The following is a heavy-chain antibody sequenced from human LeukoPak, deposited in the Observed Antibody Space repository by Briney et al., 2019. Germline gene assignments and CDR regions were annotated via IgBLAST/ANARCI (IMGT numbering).Heavy chain of an antibody. CDR1: GYTLTELS. Sequence: ASVKVSCKVSGYTLTELSMHWVRQAPGKGLEWMGGFDPEDGETIYAQKFQGRVTITADESTSTAYMELSSLRSEDTAVYYCASFMRKAAPRFDYWGQGTLVTVSS. CDR2: FDPEDGET. J-gene: IGHJ4*02. D-gene: IGHD6-6*01. V-gene: IGHV1-24*01. CDR3: ASFMRKAAPRFDY.